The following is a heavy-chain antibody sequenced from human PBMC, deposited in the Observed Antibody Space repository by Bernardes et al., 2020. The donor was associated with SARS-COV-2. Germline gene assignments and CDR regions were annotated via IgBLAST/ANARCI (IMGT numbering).Heavy chain of an antibody. V-gene: IGHV3-30*18. J-gene: IGHJ4*02. CDR3: AKNYDFWSGPNPPDY. CDR1: GFTFSSYG. Sequence: GGSLRLSCAASGFTFSSYGMHWVRQAPGKGLEWVAVISYDGSNKYYADSVKGRFTISRDNSKNTLYLQMNSLRAEDTAVYYCAKNYDFWSGPNPPDYWGQGTLVTVSS. D-gene: IGHD3-3*01. CDR2: ISYDGSNK.